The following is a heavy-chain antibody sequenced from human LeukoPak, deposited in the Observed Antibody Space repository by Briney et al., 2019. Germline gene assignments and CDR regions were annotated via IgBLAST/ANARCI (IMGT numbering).Heavy chain of an antibody. CDR3: ARSGTGTNYYYYMDV. CDR2: ISSSSSYI. J-gene: IGHJ6*03. CDR1: GFTFSSYS. Sequence: GGSLRLSCAASGFTFSSYSMNWVRQAPGKGLEWVSSISSSSSYIYYADSVKGRFTISRDNAKNSLYLQMNSLRAEDTAVYYCARSGTGTNYYYYMDVWGKGTTVTVSS. D-gene: IGHD1-7*01. V-gene: IGHV3-21*01.